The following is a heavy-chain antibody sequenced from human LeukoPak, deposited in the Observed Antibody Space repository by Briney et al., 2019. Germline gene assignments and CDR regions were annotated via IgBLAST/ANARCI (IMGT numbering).Heavy chain of an antibody. J-gene: IGHJ4*02. Sequence: ASVKVSCKASGYTFTSYYMHWVRQAPGQGLEWMGINNPSSGTTSYAQKFQGRVTITADESTSTAYMELSSLRSEDTAVYYCARVGDGYNPPDYWGQGTLVTVSS. CDR2: NNPSSGTT. CDR1: GYTFTSYY. D-gene: IGHD5-24*01. V-gene: IGHV1-46*01. CDR3: ARVGDGYNPPDY.